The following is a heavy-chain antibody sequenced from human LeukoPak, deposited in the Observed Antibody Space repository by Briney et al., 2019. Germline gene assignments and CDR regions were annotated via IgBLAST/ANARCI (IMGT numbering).Heavy chain of an antibody. CDR2: IYYSGST. D-gene: IGHD6-13*01. CDR3: ARGFLEAAGPFDY. Sequence: SETLSLTCTVSGGSISSGGYYWSWIRQHPGKGLEWIGYIYYSGSTYYNPSLKSRVTISVDTSKNQFSLKLSSVTAAGTAVYYCARGFLEAAGPFDYWGQGTLVTVSS. CDR1: GGSISSGGYY. V-gene: IGHV4-31*03. J-gene: IGHJ4*02.